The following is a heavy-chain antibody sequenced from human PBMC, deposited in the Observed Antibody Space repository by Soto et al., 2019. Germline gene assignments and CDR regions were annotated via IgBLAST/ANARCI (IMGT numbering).Heavy chain of an antibody. J-gene: IGHJ4*02. V-gene: IGHV3-30-3*01. CDR2: ISYDGSNK. D-gene: IGHD3-22*01. CDR1: RFTFSSYA. Sequence: QVQLVESGGGVVQPGRSVRLSCAASRFTFSSYAMYWVRQAPGKGLEWVAVISYDGSNKYYADSVKGRFTISRDNSKNTLYLQMNSLRAEDTAVYYCARDRSTMTPLYYFDDWGQGTLVTVSS. CDR3: ARDRSTMTPLYYFDD.